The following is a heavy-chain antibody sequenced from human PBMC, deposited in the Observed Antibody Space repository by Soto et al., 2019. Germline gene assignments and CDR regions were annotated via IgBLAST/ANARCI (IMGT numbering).Heavy chain of an antibody. V-gene: IGHV3-48*03. Sequence: EVHLVESGGGLVQPGGSLTLSCAASGFTFSSYEMNWVRQAPGKGLEWVSYISSSGSTIYYADSVKGRFTISRDNAKNSLSLQMNSLRAEDTAVYYCARDDYGDLPDYWGQGTLVTVSS. J-gene: IGHJ4*02. D-gene: IGHD4-17*01. CDR1: GFTFSSYE. CDR2: ISSSGSTI. CDR3: ARDDYGDLPDY.